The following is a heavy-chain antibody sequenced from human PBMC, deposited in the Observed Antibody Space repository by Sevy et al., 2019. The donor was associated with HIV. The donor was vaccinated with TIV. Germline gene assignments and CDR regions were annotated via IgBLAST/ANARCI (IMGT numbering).Heavy chain of an antibody. V-gene: IGHV1-8*01. Sequence: ASVKVSCKASGYTFTSYDINWVRQATGQGLEWMGWMNPNSGNTGYAQKFQGRVTMTRNTSISTAYMELSSLRSEDTAMYYCAREANYDFWSGYYYVWGQGTTVTVSS. CDR3: AREANYDFWSGYYYV. D-gene: IGHD3-3*01. CDR1: GYTFTSYD. CDR2: MNPNSGNT. J-gene: IGHJ6*02.